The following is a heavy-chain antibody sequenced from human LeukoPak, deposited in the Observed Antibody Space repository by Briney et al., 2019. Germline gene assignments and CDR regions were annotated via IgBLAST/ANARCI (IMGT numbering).Heavy chain of an antibody. Sequence: SVKVSCKASGGTFSSYAISWVRQAPGQGLEWMGGIIPIFGTANYAQKFQGRVTITADVSTSTAYMELSSLRSEDTAVYYCARATMVRGVIHGGGFDYWGQGTLVTVSS. J-gene: IGHJ4*02. CDR2: IIPIFGTA. CDR1: GGTFSSYA. D-gene: IGHD3-10*01. V-gene: IGHV1-69*01. CDR3: ARATMVRGVIHGGGFDY.